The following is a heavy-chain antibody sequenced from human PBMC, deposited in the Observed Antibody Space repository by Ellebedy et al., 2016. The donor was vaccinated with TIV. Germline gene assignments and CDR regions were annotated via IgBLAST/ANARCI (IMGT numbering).Heavy chain of an antibody. CDR2: IYYSGST. Sequence: MPSETLSLTCTVSGGSISSSTYYWGWIRQPPGKGLEWIGNIYYSGSTYENPSLKSRVTISVDTSKNQFSLKLSSVTAADTAVYYCARRRVGVTHFDYWGQGTLVTVSS. CDR3: ARRRVGVTHFDY. D-gene: IGHD1-26*01. CDR1: GGSISSSTYY. J-gene: IGHJ4*02. V-gene: IGHV4-39*01.